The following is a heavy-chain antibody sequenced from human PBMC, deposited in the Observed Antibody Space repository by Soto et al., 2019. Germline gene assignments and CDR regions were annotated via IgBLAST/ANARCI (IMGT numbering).Heavy chain of an antibody. CDR1: GFSLSTSGVG. V-gene: IGHV2-5*02. CDR2: IYWDDDK. J-gene: IGHJ6*02. D-gene: IGHD5-12*01. CDR3: AHSRRLSGYEYYYYYYAMDV. Sequence: QITLKESGPTLVKPTQTLTLTCTFSGFSLSTSGVGVGWIRQPPGQALEWLALIYWDDDKRYSPSLKSRLTITKDTAKNQVVLTMTNMDPVDTATYYCAHSRRLSGYEYYYYYYAMDVWGQGTTVTVSS.